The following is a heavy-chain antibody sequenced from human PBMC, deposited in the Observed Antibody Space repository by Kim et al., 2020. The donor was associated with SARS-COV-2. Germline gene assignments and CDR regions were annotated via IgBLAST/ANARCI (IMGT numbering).Heavy chain of an antibody. Sequence: TYYADSMKSSFTISRDNSNDILYLQVTSLRVEDTAVYSCAKGERGALDIWGQGTMVTVSS. CDR3: AKGERGALDI. V-gene: IGHV3-64D*08. CDR2: T. J-gene: IGHJ3*02.